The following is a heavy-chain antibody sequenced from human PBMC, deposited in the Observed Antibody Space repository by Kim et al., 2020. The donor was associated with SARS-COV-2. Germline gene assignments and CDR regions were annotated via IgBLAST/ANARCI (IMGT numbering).Heavy chain of an antibody. CDR1: GFTFSSYG. D-gene: IGHD3-9*01. V-gene: IGHV3-33*05. CDR2: ISYDGSNK. Sequence: GGSLRLSCAASGFTFSSYGMHWVRQAPGKGLEWVAVISYDGSNKYYADSVKGRFTISRDNYKNTLYLQMNSLRAEDTAVYYCARDGGHYDILNGYYVHPHYYYYYGMDVWGQGTTVTVSS. J-gene: IGHJ6*02. CDR3: ARDGGHYDILNGYYVHPHYYYYYGMDV.